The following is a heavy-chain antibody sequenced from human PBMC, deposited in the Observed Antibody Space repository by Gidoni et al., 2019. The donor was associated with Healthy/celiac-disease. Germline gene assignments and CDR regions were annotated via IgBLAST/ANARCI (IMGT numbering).Heavy chain of an antibody. Sequence: QVTLRESGPALVKPTQTLTLTCTFSGFSLSTSGMCVSWIRQPPGKALEWLALIDWDDDKYYSTSLKTRLTISKDTSKNQVVLTMTNMDPVDTATYYCARIQFSGGGSYSYFDYWGQGTLVTVSS. V-gene: IGHV2-70*01. D-gene: IGHD1-26*01. CDR3: ARIQFSGGGSYSYFDY. J-gene: IGHJ4*02. CDR1: GFSLSTSGMC. CDR2: IDWDDDK.